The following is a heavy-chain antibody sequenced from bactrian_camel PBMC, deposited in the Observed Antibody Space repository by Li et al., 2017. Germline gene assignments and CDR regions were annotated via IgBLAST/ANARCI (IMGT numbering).Heavy chain of an antibody. CDR1: GSIDTSDC. CDR3: SSLYNRY. CDR2: IDSDGST. J-gene: IGHJ4*01. V-gene: IGHV3S53*01. Sequence: HVQLVESGGGLVQPGGSLRLSCAASGSIDTSDCMGWFRQSPGNEREGVAAIDSDGSTSYADSVKGRFTISRDNAKNTLYLQLNSLKTEDTAMYFCSSLYNRYWGQGTQVTVS.